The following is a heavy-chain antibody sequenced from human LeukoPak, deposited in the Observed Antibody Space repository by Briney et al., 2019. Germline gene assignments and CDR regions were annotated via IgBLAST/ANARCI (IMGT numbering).Heavy chain of an antibody. V-gene: IGHV4-39*07. CDR1: GGSISSSSYY. Sequence: PSETLSLTCTVSGGSISSSSYYWGWIRQPPGKGLEWIGSIYYSGSTYYNPSLKSRVTISVDTSKNQFSLKLSSVTAADTAVYYCARDNSSGWYDAFDIWGQGTMVTVSS. CDR2: IYYSGST. D-gene: IGHD6-19*01. CDR3: ARDNSSGWYDAFDI. J-gene: IGHJ3*02.